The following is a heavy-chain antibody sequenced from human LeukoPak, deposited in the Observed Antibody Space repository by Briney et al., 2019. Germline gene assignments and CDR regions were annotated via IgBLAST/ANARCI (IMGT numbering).Heavy chain of an antibody. CDR3: ARHYYGSGSYWDVYYYYGMDV. CDR2: IYYSGST. J-gene: IGHJ6*02. D-gene: IGHD3-10*01. CDR1: GDSITNYF. Sequence: SETLSLTCSVSGDSITNYFWSWIRQPPGKGLEWIGYIYYSGSTNYNPSLKSRATISVDTSKNQFSLKLSSVTAADTAVYYCARHYYGSGSYWDVYYYYGMDVWGQGTTVTVSS. V-gene: IGHV4-59*08.